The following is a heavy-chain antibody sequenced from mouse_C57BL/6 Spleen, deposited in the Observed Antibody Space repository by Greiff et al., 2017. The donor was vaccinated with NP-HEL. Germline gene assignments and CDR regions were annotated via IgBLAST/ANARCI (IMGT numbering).Heavy chain of an antibody. CDR3: ARPLGMWYFDV. CDR1: GFTFSDYG. CDR2: ISSGSSTI. V-gene: IGHV5-17*01. J-gene: IGHJ1*03. Sequence: EVQVVESGGGLVKPGGSLKLSCAASGFTFSDYGMHWVRQAPEKGLEWVAYISSGSSTIYYADTVKGRFTISRDNAKNTLFLQMTSLRSEDTAMYYCARPLGMWYFDVWGTGTTVTVSS. D-gene: IGHD4-1*01.